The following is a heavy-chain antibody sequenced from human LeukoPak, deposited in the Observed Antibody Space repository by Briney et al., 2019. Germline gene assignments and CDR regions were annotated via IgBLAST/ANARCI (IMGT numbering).Heavy chain of an antibody. CDR2: INHSGST. Sequence: SETLSLTCAVYGGSFSGYYWSWIRQPPGKGLEWIGEINHSGSTNYNPSLKSRVTISVDTSKNQFSLKLSSVTAADTAVYYCARARIMITFGGVIVPHAFDIWGQGTMVTVSS. CDR3: ARARIMITFGGVIVPHAFDI. V-gene: IGHV4-34*01. CDR1: GGSFSGYY. D-gene: IGHD3-16*02. J-gene: IGHJ3*02.